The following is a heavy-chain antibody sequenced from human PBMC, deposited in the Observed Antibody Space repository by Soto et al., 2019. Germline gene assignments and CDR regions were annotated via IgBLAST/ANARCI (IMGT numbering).Heavy chain of an antibody. CDR2: IGGDGAST. V-gene: IGHV3-23*01. CDR3: TKDQDGEWWFSQGWFDP. D-gene: IGHD2-15*01. J-gene: IGHJ5*02. Sequence: EVQLLESGGGLVQPGGSLRLSCAASGFAFSSYAMSWVRQSSGKGLEWVAAIGGDGASTYYADSVRGRFIISRDNSKNTRFLHMTSLRAEDTAVYYCTKDQDGEWWFSQGWFDPWGQGSLVTVSS. CDR1: GFAFSSYA.